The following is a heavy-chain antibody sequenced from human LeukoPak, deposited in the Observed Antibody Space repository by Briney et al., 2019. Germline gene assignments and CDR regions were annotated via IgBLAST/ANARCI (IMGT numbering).Heavy chain of an antibody. D-gene: IGHD2-2*01. V-gene: IGHV1-69*02. CDR1: GGTFSSYT. CDR2: IIPILGIT. J-gene: IGHJ6*03. CDR3: ARGVPAADYYYYYYMDV. Sequence: GASVKLSCKGSGGTFSSYTISWVRQAPAQGLEWMGRIIPILGITNYAQKSEGRVTITADKSTSTAYMELSSLRSEDTAVYYCARGVPAADYYYYYYMDVWGKGTTVTVSS.